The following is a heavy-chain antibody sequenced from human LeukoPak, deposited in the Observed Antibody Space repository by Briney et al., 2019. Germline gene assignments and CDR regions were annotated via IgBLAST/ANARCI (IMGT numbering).Heavy chain of an antibody. CDR2: ISSRSTYT. D-gene: IGHD3-10*01. Sequence: GGSLRLSCAASGFTFSDYWMTWVRQAPGKGLEWVSYISSRSTYTTYADSVKGRFTISRDNAKISLYLQMNSLRAEDTAVYYCARALRLGSGSFYFDYWGQGTLVTVSS. CDR3: ARALRLGSGSFYFDY. V-gene: IGHV3-11*06. J-gene: IGHJ4*02. CDR1: GFTFSDYW.